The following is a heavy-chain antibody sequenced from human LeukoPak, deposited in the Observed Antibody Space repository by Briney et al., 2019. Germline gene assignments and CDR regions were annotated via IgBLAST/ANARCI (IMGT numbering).Heavy chain of an antibody. D-gene: IGHD3-22*01. J-gene: IGHJ4*02. CDR1: RFTFGSYG. Sequence: GGSLRLSCAASRFTFGSYGMSWVRQAPGKGLEWVSGISASGGSTYYADSVKGRFTISRDNSKNTLYLQMNSLRAEDTAVYYCAKDRLPLSSAYYYLPFDYWGQGTLVTVSS. CDR3: AKDRLPLSSAYYYLPFDY. CDR2: ISASGGST. V-gene: IGHV3-23*01.